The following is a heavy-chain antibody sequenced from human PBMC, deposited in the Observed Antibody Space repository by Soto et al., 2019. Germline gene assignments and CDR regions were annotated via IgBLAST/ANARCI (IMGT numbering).Heavy chain of an antibody. CDR3: ARVWVRVYCMDV. D-gene: IGHD2-21*01. CDR1: GFTVSSNY. CDR2: IYSGGST. J-gene: IGHJ6*02. V-gene: IGHV3-53*01. Sequence: GGSLRLSCAASGFTVSSNYMSWVRQAPGKGLEWVLVIYSGGSTYYADSVKGRFTISRDNSKNTLYLQMNSLRAEDTAVYYCARVWVRVYCMDVWGQGTTVTVSS.